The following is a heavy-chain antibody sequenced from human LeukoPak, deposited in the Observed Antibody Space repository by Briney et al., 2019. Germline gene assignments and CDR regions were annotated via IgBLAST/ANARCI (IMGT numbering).Heavy chain of an antibody. V-gene: IGHV3-23*01. Sequence: GGSLRLSCAASGFTFSSYAMSWVRQAPGKGLEWVSAISGSGGSTYYADSVKGRFTISRDNSKNTLYLQMNSLRAEDTAVYYCAKWLGYCSGGSCSAAPDYWGQGTLVTVSS. J-gene: IGHJ4*02. D-gene: IGHD2-15*01. CDR1: GFTFSSYA. CDR3: AKWLGYCSGGSCSAAPDY. CDR2: ISGSGGST.